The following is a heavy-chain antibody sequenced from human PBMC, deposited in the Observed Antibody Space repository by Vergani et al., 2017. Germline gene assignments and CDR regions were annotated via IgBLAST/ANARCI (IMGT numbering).Heavy chain of an antibody. CDR2: INHSGST. CDR1: GGSFSGYY. CDR3: ARGQYPQFWVGGMDV. Sequence: QVQLQQWGAGLLKPSETLSLTCAVYGGSFSGYYWSWIRQPPGKGLEWIGEINHSGSTNYNPSLKSRVTISVDTSKNQFSLKLSSVTAADTAVYYCARGQYPQFWVGGMDVWGQGTTVTVSS. J-gene: IGHJ6*02. V-gene: IGHV4-34*01. D-gene: IGHD3-10*01.